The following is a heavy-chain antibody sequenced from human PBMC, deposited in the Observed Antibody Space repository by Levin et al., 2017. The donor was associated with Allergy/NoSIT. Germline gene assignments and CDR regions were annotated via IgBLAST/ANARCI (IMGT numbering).Heavy chain of an antibody. V-gene: IGHV3-74*01. CDR2: INSDGSST. CDR1: GFTFSSYW. Sequence: GGSLRLSCAASGFTFSSYWMHWVRQAPGKGLVWVSRINSDGSSTSYADSVKGRFTISRDNAKNTLYLQMNSLRAEDTAVYYCARIGITMVRGVIITVAGGGYYYYGMDVWGQGTTVTVSS. J-gene: IGHJ6*02. D-gene: IGHD3-10*01. CDR3: ARIGITMVRGVIITVAGGGYYYYGMDV.